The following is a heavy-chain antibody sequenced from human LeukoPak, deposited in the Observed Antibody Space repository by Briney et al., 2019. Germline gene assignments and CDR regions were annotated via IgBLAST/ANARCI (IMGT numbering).Heavy chain of an antibody. CDR1: GGTFSSYA. CDR2: IIPIFGKA. CDR3: ASSDFWSGSNWFDP. V-gene: IGHV1-69*13. J-gene: IGHJ5*02. D-gene: IGHD3-3*01. Sequence: ASVKVSCKASGGTFSSYAISWVRQAPGQGLEWMGGIIPIFGKANYAQKFQGSVTITADESTSTAYMELSSLRSEDTAVYYCASSDFWSGSNWFDPWGQGTLVTVSS.